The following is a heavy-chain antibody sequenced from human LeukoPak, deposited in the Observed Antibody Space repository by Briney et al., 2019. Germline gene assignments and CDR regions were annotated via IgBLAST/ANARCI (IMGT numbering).Heavy chain of an antibody. CDR2: ISSSSSYI. CDR3: ARGWNGDYYFDY. CDR1: GFTFSSYS. J-gene: IGHJ4*02. D-gene: IGHD4-17*01. Sequence: GGSLRLSCAASGFTFSSYSMNWVRQAPGKGLEWVSSISSSSSYIYYADSMKGRFTISRDNAKKSLYLQMNSLRAEDTALYYCARGWNGDYYFDYWGQGTLVTVSS. V-gene: IGHV3-21*04.